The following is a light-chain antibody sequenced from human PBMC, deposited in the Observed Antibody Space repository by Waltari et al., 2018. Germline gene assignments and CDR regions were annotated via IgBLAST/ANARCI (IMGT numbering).Light chain of an antibody. CDR3: SSYTSSSVV. Sequence: QSALTQPASVSGSPGQSTPLSCTGTSSDVGGYNHVSWYQQHPGKAPKLMIYDVSKRPSGVSNRFSGSKSGNTASLTISGLQAEDEADYYCSSYTSSSVVFGGGTKLTVL. J-gene: IGLJ2*01. CDR1: SSDVGGYNH. V-gene: IGLV2-14*01. CDR2: DVS.